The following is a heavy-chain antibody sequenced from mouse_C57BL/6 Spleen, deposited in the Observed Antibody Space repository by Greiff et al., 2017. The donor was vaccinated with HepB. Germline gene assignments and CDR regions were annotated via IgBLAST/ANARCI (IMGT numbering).Heavy chain of an antibody. CDR3: TSNYGSSYDY. V-gene: IGHV1-15*01. CDR1: GYTFTDYE. J-gene: IGHJ2*01. CDR2: IDPETGGT. Sequence: LVESGAELVRPGASVTLSCKASGYTFTDYEMHWVKQTPVHGLEWIGAIDPETGGTAYNQKFKGKAILTADKSSSTAYMELRSLTSEDSAVYYCTSNYGSSYDYWGQGTTLTVSS. D-gene: IGHD1-1*01.